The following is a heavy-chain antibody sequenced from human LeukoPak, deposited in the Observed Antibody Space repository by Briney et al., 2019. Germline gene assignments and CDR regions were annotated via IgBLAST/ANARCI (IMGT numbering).Heavy chain of an antibody. D-gene: IGHD2-15*01. J-gene: IGHJ4*02. V-gene: IGHV3-23*01. Sequence: PGGSLRPSCATSGFSFSSYAMSWVRHPPGKGLEWVSAMITSDAGRYYPASVRGRFTISSGTSTSTLYMQMNSLRAEDGDVYYCAKAPVTSCRGPFCYPFDYWGQGTLVTVSS. CDR3: AKAPVTSCRGPFCYPFDY. CDR1: GFSFSSYA. CDR2: MITSDAGR.